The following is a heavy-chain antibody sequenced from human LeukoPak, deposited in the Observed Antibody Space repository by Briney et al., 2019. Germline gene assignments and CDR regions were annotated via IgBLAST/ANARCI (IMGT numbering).Heavy chain of an antibody. D-gene: IGHD6-13*01. CDR2: ISSSSSTI. Sequence: QPGGSLRLSCAASGFTFSSYSMNWIRQAPGKGLEWVSYISSSSSTIYYADSVKGRFTISRDNAKNSLYLQMNSLRAEDTAVYYCARDRGIAAAGTSPGNYWGQGTLVTVSS. CDR1: GFTFSSYS. V-gene: IGHV3-48*01. J-gene: IGHJ4*02. CDR3: ARDRGIAAAGTSPGNY.